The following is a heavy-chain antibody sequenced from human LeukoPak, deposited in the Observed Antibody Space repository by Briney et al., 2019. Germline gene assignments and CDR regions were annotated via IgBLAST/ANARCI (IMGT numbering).Heavy chain of an antibody. CDR2: ISYDGSNK. V-gene: IGHV3-30*04. J-gene: IGHJ4*02. Sequence: PGGSLRLSCAASGFTFSSYALHWVRQAPSKGLEWVAVISYDGSNKYYADSVKGRFTISRDNSKNTLYLQMNSLRAEDTAVYYCARESLYSYNDYFDYWGQGTLVTVSS. CDR3: ARESLYSYNDYFDY. CDR1: GFTFSSYA. D-gene: IGHD5-18*01.